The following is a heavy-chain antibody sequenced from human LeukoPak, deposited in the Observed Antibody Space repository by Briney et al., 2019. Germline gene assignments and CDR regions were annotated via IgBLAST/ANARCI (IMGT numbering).Heavy chain of an antibody. V-gene: IGHV3-74*03. Sequence: GGSLRLSCAVSGFSFSDYSMNWVRQAPGKGLVWVARINGDGRITTYADSVKARFTISRDNAKNTLYLQMNSLRAEDTAVYYCARDFYTTYYSSPGDDFDFWGQGTLVSVSS. CDR1: GFSFSDYS. CDR2: INGDGRIT. J-gene: IGHJ4*02. CDR3: ARDFYTTYYSSPGDDFDF. D-gene: IGHD3-10*01.